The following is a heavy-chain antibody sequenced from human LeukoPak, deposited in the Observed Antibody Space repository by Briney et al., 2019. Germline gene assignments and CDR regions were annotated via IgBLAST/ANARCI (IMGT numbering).Heavy chain of an antibody. V-gene: IGHV3-74*01. J-gene: IGHJ4*02. CDR3: AREDCSGGSCYPYFDY. Sequence: GGSLRLSCAASGFTFSSYWMHWVRQAPGKGLVWVSRINSDGSSTSYADSVKGRFTISRDNAKNTLYLQMNSLRAEDTAVYYCAREDCSGGSCYPYFDYWGQGTLVTVSS. CDR2: INSDGSST. D-gene: IGHD2-15*01. CDR1: GFTFSSYW.